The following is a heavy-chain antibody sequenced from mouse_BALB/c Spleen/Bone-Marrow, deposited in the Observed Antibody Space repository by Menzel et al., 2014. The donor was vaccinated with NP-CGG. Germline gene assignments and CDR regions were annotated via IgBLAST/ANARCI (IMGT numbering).Heavy chain of an antibody. CDR3: ARLLGYYFDY. J-gene: IGHJ2*01. D-gene: IGHD1-1*01. Sequence: QVQLQQSGPELVKPGASVKISCKASGYAFSSSWMNWVKQRPGQGLEWIGRIYPGDGDTNYNGKFKGKATLTADKSSSTAYMQLSSLTSADSAVYFCARLLGYYFDYWGQGTTLTVSS. CDR2: IYPGDGDT. CDR1: GYAFSSSW. V-gene: IGHV1-82*01.